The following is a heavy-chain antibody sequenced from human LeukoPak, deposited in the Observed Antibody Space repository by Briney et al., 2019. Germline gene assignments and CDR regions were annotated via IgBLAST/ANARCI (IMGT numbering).Heavy chain of an antibody. V-gene: IGHV5-51*01. CDR3: ARHPITRYYDSSGYSAAGPDY. CDR1: GYRFTTYW. Sequence: GESLKISCRGSGYRFTTYWIGWVRQMPGKGLEWMGIINPGDSDTRYSPSFQGQVTISADKSISTAYLLWSSLKASDTAMYYCARHPITRYYDSSGYSAAGPDYWGQGTLVTVSS. D-gene: IGHD3-22*01. J-gene: IGHJ4*02. CDR2: INPGDSDT.